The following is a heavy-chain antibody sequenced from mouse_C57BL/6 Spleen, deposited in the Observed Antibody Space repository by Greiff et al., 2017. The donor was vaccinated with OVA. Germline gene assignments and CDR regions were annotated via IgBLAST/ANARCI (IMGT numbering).Heavy chain of an antibody. CDR3: APLYYYGSSGFAY. CDR2: IHPSDSDT. J-gene: IGHJ3*01. D-gene: IGHD1-1*01. CDR1: GYTFTSYW. V-gene: IGHV1-74*01. Sequence: VQLQQSGAELVKPGASVKVSCKASGYTFTSYWMHWVKQRPGQGLEWIGRIHPSDSDTNYNQKFKGKATLTVDKSSSTAYMQLSSLTSEDSAVYYCAPLYYYGSSGFAYWGQGTLVTVSA.